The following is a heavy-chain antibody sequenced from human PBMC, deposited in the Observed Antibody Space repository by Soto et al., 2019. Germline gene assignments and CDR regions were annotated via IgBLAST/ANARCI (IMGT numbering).Heavy chain of an antibody. Sequence: EVQLVESGGGLVQPGGSLRLSCAASGFTFSIYWMHWVRQAPGKGLVWVSRINGDGSSTSNAAPVKGRFPISRDNAKNTLYLEMSSLRAEDTAGYYGARETMWAPDYWGQGTRVAVSS. V-gene: IGHV3-74*01. D-gene: IGHD1-26*01. J-gene: IGHJ4*02. CDR3: ARETMWAPDY. CDR1: GFTFSIYW. CDR2: INGDGSST.